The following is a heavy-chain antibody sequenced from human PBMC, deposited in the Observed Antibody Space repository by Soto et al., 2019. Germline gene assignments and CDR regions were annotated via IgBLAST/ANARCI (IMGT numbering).Heavy chain of an antibody. Sequence: EVQVLESGGGLVQPGGSLRLSCVASGVTFSNYAMNWVRQAPGKGMEWVSGISGSGSDRYYVDSVRRRFTISRNTSINTLNLQMDSRRAEDTTIYNCTITPRSYYYYMDVWCKGTTVSFPS. V-gene: IGHV3-23*01. CDR3: TITPRSYYYYMDV. CDR1: GVTFSNYA. D-gene: IGHD3-10*01. CDR2: ISGSGSDR. J-gene: IGHJ6*03.